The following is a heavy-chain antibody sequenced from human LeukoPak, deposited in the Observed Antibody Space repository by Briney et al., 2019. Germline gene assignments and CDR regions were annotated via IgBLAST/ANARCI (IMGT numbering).Heavy chain of an antibody. Sequence: PPETLSLTCAVSGGSISNYYWSWIRQSPEKGLEWIGYIYYSGHTNYNPSLKSRVTMSVDTSKNQFSLKLTSVTAADTAVYYCARGGTRDNWVYYIDYWGQGTLVTVSS. CDR2: IYYSGHT. V-gene: IGHV4-59*01. J-gene: IGHJ4*02. D-gene: IGHD1-1*01. CDR3: ARGGTRDNWVYYIDY. CDR1: GGSISNYY.